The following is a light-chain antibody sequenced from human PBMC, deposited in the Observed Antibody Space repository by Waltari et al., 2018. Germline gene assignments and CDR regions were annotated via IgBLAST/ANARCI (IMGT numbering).Light chain of an antibody. Sequence: DVVMTQSPLSLPVTLGQPASISCTFSQSLVHSDGDTSLTWFLQRPGQSPRRLIYQISKRDSGVPDRFSGSGSVTHFTLKISRVEAEDVGLYYCMQGTHWPWTFGPGTKVEIK. CDR2: QIS. J-gene: IGKJ1*01. CDR3: MQGTHWPWT. CDR1: QSLVHSDGDTS. V-gene: IGKV2-30*02.